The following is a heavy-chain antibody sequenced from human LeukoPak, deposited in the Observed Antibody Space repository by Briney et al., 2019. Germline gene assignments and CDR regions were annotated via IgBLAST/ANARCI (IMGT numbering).Heavy chain of an antibody. Sequence: PGGSLRLSCAASGFTFSSYSMNWVRQAPGKGLEWVSSISSSSSYIYYADSVKGRFTISRDNAKNSLYLQMNSLRAEDTAAYYCARDGITMVRGVIEPFDYWGQGTLVTVSS. V-gene: IGHV3-21*01. CDR3: ARDGITMVRGVIEPFDY. D-gene: IGHD3-10*01. CDR1: GFTFSSYS. CDR2: ISSSSSYI. J-gene: IGHJ4*02.